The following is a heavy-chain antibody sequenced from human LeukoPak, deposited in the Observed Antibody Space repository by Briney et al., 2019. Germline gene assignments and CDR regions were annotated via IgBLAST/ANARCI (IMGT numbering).Heavy chain of an antibody. CDR1: GFTFDDYA. Sequence: GGSLRLSCAASGFTFDDYAMHWVRQVPGKGLEWVSGISWNSGSIGYADSVKGRFNISRDNAKNSLYLQMNSLRAEDTAFYYCARDTGWLQSDASDIWGQGTMVTVSS. CDR2: ISWNSGSI. CDR3: ARDTGWLQSDASDI. V-gene: IGHV3-9*01. D-gene: IGHD5-24*01. J-gene: IGHJ3*02.